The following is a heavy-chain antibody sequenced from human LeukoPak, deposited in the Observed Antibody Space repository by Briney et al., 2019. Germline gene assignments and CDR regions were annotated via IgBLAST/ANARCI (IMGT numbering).Heavy chain of an antibody. Sequence: SETLSLTCTVSGGSISSYYWSWIRQPPGKGLEWIGYIYYSESTNYNPSLKSRVTISVDTSKNQFSLKLSSVTAADTAVYYCARARSLSSCWYYWGQGTLVTVSS. CDR3: ARARSLSSCWYY. V-gene: IGHV4-59*01. CDR1: GGSISSYY. CDR2: IYYSEST. J-gene: IGHJ4*02. D-gene: IGHD6-13*01.